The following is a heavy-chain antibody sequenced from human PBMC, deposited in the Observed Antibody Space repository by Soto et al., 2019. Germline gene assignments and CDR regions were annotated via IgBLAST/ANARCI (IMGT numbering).Heavy chain of an antibody. V-gene: IGHV3-21*01. CDR2: ISSSRSYI. D-gene: IGHD3-22*01. CDR3: ARRRYYYDSSGLGVFDY. Sequence: EVQLVESGGGLVKPGGSLRLSCAASGFTFSSYSMNWVRQAPGKGLEWVSSISSSRSYIYYADSVKGRFTISRDNAKNSLYLQMNSLRAEDTAVYYCARRRYYYDSSGLGVFDYWGQGTLVTVSS. CDR1: GFTFSSYS. J-gene: IGHJ4*02.